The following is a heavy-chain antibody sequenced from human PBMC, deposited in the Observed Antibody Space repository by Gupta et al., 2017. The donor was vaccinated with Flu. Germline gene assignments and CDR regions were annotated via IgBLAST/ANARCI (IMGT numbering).Heavy chain of an antibody. Sequence: QVQLVQSGAEVKKPGASVKVSCKASGYTFTSYGISWVRQAPGQGLEWMGWISAYNGNTNYAQKLQGRVTMTTDTSTSTAYMELRSLRSDDTAVYYCARVPPTRQQLVLAKPPPFDYWGQGTLVTVSS. CDR1: GYTFTSYG. V-gene: IGHV1-18*01. CDR3: ARVPPTRQQLVLAKPPPFDY. CDR2: ISAYNGNT. J-gene: IGHJ4*02. D-gene: IGHD6-13*01.